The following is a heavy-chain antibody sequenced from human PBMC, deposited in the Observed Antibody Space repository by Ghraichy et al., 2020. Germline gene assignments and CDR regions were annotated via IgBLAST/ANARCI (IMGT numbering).Heavy chain of an antibody. CDR3: ARDRTDDEDAFDI. V-gene: IGHV1-69*13. J-gene: IGHJ3*02. CDR2: IIPIFGTA. Sequence: SVKVSFKASGGTFSSYAISWVRQAPGQVLEWMGGIIPIFGTANYAQKFQGRVTITADESTSTAYMELSSLRSEDTAVYYCARDRTDDEDAFDIWGQGPMVTVSS. CDR1: GGTFSSYA.